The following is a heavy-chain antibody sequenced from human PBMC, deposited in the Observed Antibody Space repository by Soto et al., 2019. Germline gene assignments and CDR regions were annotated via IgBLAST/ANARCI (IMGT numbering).Heavy chain of an antibody. V-gene: IGHV3-23*01. Sequence: GSLRLSCASSGFICSSYDMSWVLQAPGKGLEWVSTILVDGRTFYVDSVKGRFTISRDSSQNTVYLQMNSLTAGDTALYYCAKATATGGGAFDICGQGTMVTVSS. J-gene: IGHJ3*02. CDR3: AKATATGGGAFDI. D-gene: IGHD2-8*02. CDR2: ILVDGRT. CDR1: GFICSSYD.